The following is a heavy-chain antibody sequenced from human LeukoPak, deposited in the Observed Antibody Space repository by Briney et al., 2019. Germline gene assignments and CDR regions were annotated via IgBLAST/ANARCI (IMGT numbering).Heavy chain of an antibody. CDR3: ARDYPALGYCTSPTCSFFDY. V-gene: IGHV3-23*01. D-gene: IGHD2-2*01. CDR1: GFSFSSYT. CDR2: ISGSGGSR. Sequence: GGSLRLSCAGLGFSFSSYTMTWVRQTPEKGLQWVSGISGSGGSRYYAESVKGRFTISRDDSQNTLYLQMSSLRAEDTAVYYCARDYPALGYCTSPTCSFFDYWGQGILVTVSS. J-gene: IGHJ4*02.